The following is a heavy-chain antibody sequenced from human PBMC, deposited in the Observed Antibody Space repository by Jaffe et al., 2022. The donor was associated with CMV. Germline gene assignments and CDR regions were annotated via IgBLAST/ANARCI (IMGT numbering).Heavy chain of an antibody. V-gene: IGHV4-61*03. CDR3: ARAPTPYVPGSSGYHFDH. CDR1: GASVNSGNDY. Sequence: QVQLQESGPGLVRPSETLSLTCTVSGASVNSGNDYWTWIRQPPGKGLEWVGSMYYTGSTNYSPSLQSRVSISVDRSQNHFSLKLTSATAADTAVYYCARAPTPYVPGSSGYHFDHWGQGKLVTVSS. D-gene: IGHD3-9*01. CDR2: MYYTGST. J-gene: IGHJ4*01.